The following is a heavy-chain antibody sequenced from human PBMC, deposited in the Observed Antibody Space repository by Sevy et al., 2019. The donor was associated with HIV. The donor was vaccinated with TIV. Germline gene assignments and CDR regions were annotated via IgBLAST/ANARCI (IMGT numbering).Heavy chain of an antibody. Sequence: GGSLRLSCTASGFTFSSYAMNWVRQAPGKGLEWVSTIFRSGDVTYYADSMKGRFTISRDNSRNTLYLQMNSLRAEDTAVYYCAGGRYDSSGSFDAFDIWGQGTMVTVSS. CDR3: AGGRYDSSGSFDAFDI. CDR1: GFTFSSYA. D-gene: IGHD3-22*01. J-gene: IGHJ3*02. V-gene: IGHV3-23*01. CDR2: IFRSGDVT.